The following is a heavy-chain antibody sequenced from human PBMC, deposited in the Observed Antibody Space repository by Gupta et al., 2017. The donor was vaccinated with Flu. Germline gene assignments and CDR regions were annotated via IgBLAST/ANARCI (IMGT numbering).Heavy chain of an antibody. D-gene: IGHD3-9*01. CDR1: GFSFSDYG. CDR3: ARDYILTGYFDY. V-gene: IGHV3-33*01. Sequence: QVQLVESGGGGVQPGRSLRLSCAASGFSFSDYGMDWVRQAPGKGLEWVATVWYDGTHKQYADSVKGRFTISRDNSKNMLFLQMNSLRAEDTAVYYCARDYILTGYFDYWGQGTLVTVSS. J-gene: IGHJ4*02. CDR2: VWYDGTHK.